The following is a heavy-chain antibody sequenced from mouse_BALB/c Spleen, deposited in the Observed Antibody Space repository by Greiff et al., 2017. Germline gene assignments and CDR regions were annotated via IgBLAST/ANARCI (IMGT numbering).Heavy chain of an antibody. CDR3: TRFYYDYDRAMDY. CDR1: GYTFTSYW. CDR2: IYPGNSDT. J-gene: IGHJ4*01. D-gene: IGHD2-4*01. Sequence: EVKLQESGTVLARPGASVKMSCKASGYTFTSYWMHWVKQRPGQGLEWIGAIYPGNSDTSYNQKFKGKAKLTAVTSTSTAYMELSSLTNEDSAVYYCTRFYYDYDRAMDYWGQGTSVTVSS. V-gene: IGHV1-5*01.